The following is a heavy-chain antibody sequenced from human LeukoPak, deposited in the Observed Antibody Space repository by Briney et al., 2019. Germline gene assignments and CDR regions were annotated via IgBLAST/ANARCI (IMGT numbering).Heavy chain of an antibody. CDR1: GGSVSSSSYY. CDR2: IYYSGST. Sequence: SETLSLTCTVSGGSVSSSSYYWGWIRQPPGKGLEWIGSIYYSGSTYYNPSLKSRVTISVDTSKNQFSLKLSSVTAADTAVYYCASVIQGPYYYDSMRPNFFDYWGQGTLVTVSS. J-gene: IGHJ4*02. D-gene: IGHD3-22*01. V-gene: IGHV4-39*07. CDR3: ASVIQGPYYYDSMRPNFFDY.